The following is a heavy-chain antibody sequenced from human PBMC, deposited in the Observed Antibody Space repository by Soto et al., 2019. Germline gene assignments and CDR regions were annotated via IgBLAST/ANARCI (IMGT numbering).Heavy chain of an antibody. D-gene: IGHD1-1*01. Sequence: QLQLQESGSGLVKPSQTLSLTCAVSGGSISSGGYSWSWIRQPPGKGLEWIGCIYNGGSAYYNPSLASRLTMSVDRCSNQAPLKLSSVTAADTAVYSCARATSGFYAAYWNFDLWGRGTLVTVSS. V-gene: IGHV4-30-2*01. CDR1: GGSISSGGYS. CDR2: IYNGGSA. CDR3: ARATSGFYAAYWNFDL. J-gene: IGHJ2*01.